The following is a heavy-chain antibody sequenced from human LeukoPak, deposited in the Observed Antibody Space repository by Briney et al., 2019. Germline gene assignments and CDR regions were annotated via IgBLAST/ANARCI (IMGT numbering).Heavy chain of an antibody. V-gene: IGHV1-2*02. D-gene: IGHD6-19*01. CDR3: ARVIAVAGTFYCYGMDV. CDR1: GYTFTGYY. Sequence: AVKVSCKASGYTFTGYYMHWVRQAPGQGRKWMGWIYPNSGGTNYAQKFQGRVTMTRDTSISTAYMELSRLRSDDTAVYYCARVIAVAGTFYCYGMDVWGQGTTVTVSS. J-gene: IGHJ6*02. CDR2: IYPNSGGT.